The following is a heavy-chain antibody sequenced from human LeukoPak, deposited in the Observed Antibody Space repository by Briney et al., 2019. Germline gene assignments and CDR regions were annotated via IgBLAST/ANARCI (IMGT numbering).Heavy chain of an antibody. CDR3: ARDPLLVGATSEFDY. D-gene: IGHD1-26*01. CDR1: GFTFSRYS. Sequence: PGGSLRLSCAASGFTFSRYSMNWVRQAPGKGLEWVSFISSSSSTIYYADSVKGRFTISRDNAKNTLYLQMNSLRAEDTAVYYCARDPLLVGATSEFDYWGQGTLVTVSS. V-gene: IGHV3-48*01. CDR2: ISSSSSTI. J-gene: IGHJ4*02.